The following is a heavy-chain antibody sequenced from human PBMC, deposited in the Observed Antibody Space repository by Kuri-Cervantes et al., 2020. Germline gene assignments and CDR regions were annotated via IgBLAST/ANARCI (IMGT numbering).Heavy chain of an antibody. V-gene: IGHV4-59*11. D-gene: IGHD2-8*01. CDR3: ARVHNGVYSWFDP. Sequence: SETLSLTCTVSGGSISNLYWSWVRQAPGKGLEWIGNVYYNGNTKYNPSLRSRVTVSLDTSRNQFSLKLTSVTAADTAVYYCARVHNGVYSWFDPWGQGTLVTVSS. J-gene: IGHJ5*02. CDR1: GGSISNLY. CDR2: VYYNGNT.